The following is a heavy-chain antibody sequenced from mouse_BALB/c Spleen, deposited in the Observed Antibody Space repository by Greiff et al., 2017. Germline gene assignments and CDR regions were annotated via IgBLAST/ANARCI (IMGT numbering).Heavy chain of an antibody. CDR1: GFTFSSYT. V-gene: IGHV5-6-4*01. CDR2: ISSGGSYT. CDR3: TRDWDDYFDY. D-gene: IGHD4-1*01. J-gene: IGHJ2*01. Sequence: EVKLVESGGGLVKPGGSLKLSCAASGFTFSSYTMSWVRQTPEKRLEWVATISSGGSYTYYPDSVKGRFTISRDNAKNTLYLQMSSLKSEDTAMYYCTRDWDDYFDYWGRGTTLTVSS.